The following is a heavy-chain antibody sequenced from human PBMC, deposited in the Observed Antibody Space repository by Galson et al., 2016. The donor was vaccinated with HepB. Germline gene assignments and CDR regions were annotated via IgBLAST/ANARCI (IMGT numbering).Heavy chain of an antibody. V-gene: IGHV1-46*01. J-gene: IGHJ4*02. CDR3: ARGSWLAQNEYYFDY. CDR2: INPTGGST. CDR1: GYTFSNYY. Sequence: SVKVSCKASGYTFSNYYMHWVRQAPGQGLEWMGIINPTGGSTSFEDKFQGRATMTRDTSTSTVYMELRSLRSEDTAVYYCARGSWLAQNEYYFDYWGQGTLVTVSS. D-gene: IGHD6-19*01.